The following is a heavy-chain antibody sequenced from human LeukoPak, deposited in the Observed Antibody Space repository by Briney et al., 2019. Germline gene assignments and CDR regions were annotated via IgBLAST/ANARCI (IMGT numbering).Heavy chain of an antibody. D-gene: IGHD2-2*02. CDR2: IYYSGST. Sequence: SETLSLTCTVSGGSISSSSYYWGWIRQPPGKGLEWIGSIYYSGSTYYNPSLKSRVTISVDTSKNQFSLKLSSVTAADTAVYYCARDMGYCSSTSCYKDYYYYYMDVWGKETTVTVSS. J-gene: IGHJ6*03. V-gene: IGHV4-39*07. CDR1: GGSISSSSYY. CDR3: ARDMGYCSSTSCYKDYYYYYMDV.